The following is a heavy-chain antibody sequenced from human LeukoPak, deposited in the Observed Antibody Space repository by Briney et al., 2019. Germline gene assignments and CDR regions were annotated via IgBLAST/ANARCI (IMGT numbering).Heavy chain of an antibody. D-gene: IGHD6-6*01. J-gene: IGHJ4*02. CDR2: IIPILGIA. CDR3: ARDGLVGDHVGHY. Sequence: SVKVSCKASGGTFSSYTISWVRQAPGQGLEWMGRIIPILGIANYAQKFQGRVTITADKSTSTAYMELSSLRSEDTAVYYCARDGLVGDHVGHYRGKGTLVTVSS. CDR1: GGTFSSYT. V-gene: IGHV1-69*04.